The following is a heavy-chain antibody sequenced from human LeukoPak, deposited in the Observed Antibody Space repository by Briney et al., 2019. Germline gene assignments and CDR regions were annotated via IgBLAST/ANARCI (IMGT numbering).Heavy chain of an antibody. CDR1: GGSISSSSYY. CDR3: ARRPLGYCSSTSCYGNWFDP. J-gene: IGHJ5*02. D-gene: IGHD2-2*01. V-gene: IGHV4-39*01. CDR2: IYYSGST. Sequence: SETLSLTCTVPGGSISSSSYYWGWIRQPPGKGLEWIGSIYYSGSTYYNPSLKSRVTISVDTSKNQFSLKLSSVTAADTAVYYCARRPLGYCSSTSCYGNWFDPWGQGTLVTVSS.